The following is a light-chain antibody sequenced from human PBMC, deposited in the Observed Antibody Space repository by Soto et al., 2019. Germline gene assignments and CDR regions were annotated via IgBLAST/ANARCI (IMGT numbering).Light chain of an antibody. Sequence: QSVLTHPASVSGSPGQSSTISCTGTSSDVGGYNYVSWYQQHPAKVPKLMIYHVSNRPSGVSDRFSGSKSGNTASLTISGLQAEDEGDYYCYSYTTSSTYVFGTGTKVT. J-gene: IGLJ1*01. CDR1: SSDVGGYNY. CDR2: HVS. CDR3: YSYTTSSTYV. V-gene: IGLV2-14*01.